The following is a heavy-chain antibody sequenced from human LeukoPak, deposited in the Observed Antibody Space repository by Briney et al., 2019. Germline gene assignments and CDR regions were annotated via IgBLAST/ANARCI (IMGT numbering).Heavy chain of an antibody. CDR3: ARVEIGVATMPYFDY. V-gene: IGHV3-7*01. J-gene: IGHJ4*02. Sequence: GGPLRLSCAASGFTFSSYWMSWVRQAPGKGLEWVANIKQDGNEKYYVDSVKGRFTISRDNAKNSLYLQMNSLRAEDTAVYYCARVEIGVATMPYFDYWGQGTLVTVSS. CDR2: IKQDGNEK. CDR1: GFTFSSYW. D-gene: IGHD5-12*01.